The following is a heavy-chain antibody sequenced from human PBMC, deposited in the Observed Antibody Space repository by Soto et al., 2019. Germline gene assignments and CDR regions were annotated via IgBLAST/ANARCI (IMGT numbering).Heavy chain of an antibody. CDR3: ASRSPNSSELDY. V-gene: IGHV1-69*13. J-gene: IGHJ4*02. Sequence: SVKVSCKASGGTFSSYAISWVRQAPGQGLEWMGGIIPIFGTANYAQKFQGRVTITADESTSTAYMELSSLRSEDTAVYYYASRSPNSSELDYWGQGTLVTVSS. D-gene: IGHD6-25*01. CDR2: IIPIFGTA. CDR1: GGTFSSYA.